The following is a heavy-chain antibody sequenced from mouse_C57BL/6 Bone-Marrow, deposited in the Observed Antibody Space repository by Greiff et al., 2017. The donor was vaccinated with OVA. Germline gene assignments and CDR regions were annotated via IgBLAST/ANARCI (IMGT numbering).Heavy chain of an antibody. CDR2: IYPGNSDT. CDR3: TRRRGLGGDYFDY. CDR1: GYTFTSYW. J-gene: IGHJ2*01. Sequence: EVQLQESGTVLARPGASVQMSCKTSGYTFTSYWMHWVKQRPGQGLEWIGAIYPGNSDTSYNQKFKGKAKLTAVTSASTAYMELSSLTNEDSAVYYCTRRRGLGGDYFDYWGQGTTLTVSS. V-gene: IGHV1-5*01. D-gene: IGHD3-3*01.